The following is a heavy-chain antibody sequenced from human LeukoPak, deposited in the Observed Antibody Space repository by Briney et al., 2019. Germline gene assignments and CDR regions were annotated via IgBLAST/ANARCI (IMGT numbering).Heavy chain of an antibody. V-gene: IGHV3-23*01. D-gene: IGHD3-22*01. CDR3: AKDLTYYYDSGGYYAYYFDY. CDR1: GFTFSGYA. CDR2: ISGSGDYT. J-gene: IGHJ4*02. Sequence: GGSLRLSCAVSGFTFSGYAMSWVRQAPGKGLEWVSTISGSGDYTYYADSVKGRFSISRDNSKNTLHLQMNSLRAEDTAVYYCAKDLTYYYDSGGYYAYYFDYWGQGTLVTVSS.